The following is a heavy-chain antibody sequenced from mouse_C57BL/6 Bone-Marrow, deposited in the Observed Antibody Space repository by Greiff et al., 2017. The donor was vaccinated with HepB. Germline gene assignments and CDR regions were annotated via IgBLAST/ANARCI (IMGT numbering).Heavy chain of an antibody. CDR2: IYPRDGST. V-gene: IGHV1-78*01. D-gene: IGHD1-1*01. J-gene: IGHJ4*01. CDR1: GYTFTDHT. Sequence: VKLQESDAELVKPGASVKISCKVSGYTFTDHTIHWMKQRPEQGLEWIGYIYPRDGSTKYNEKFKGKATLTADKSSSTAYMQLNSLTSEDSAVYFCARSLIYYYGSSYDYYAMDYWGQGTSVTVSS. CDR3: ARSLIYYYGSSYDYYAMDY.